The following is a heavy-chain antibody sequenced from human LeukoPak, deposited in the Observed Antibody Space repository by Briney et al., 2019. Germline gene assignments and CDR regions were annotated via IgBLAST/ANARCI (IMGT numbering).Heavy chain of an antibody. CDR3: ARDYEGAAVADTLDY. CDR2: ISSNGGST. CDR1: GFNFSSYA. Sequence: GGSLRLSCAASGFNFSSYAMHWVRQAPGKGLEYVSAISSNGGSTCYANSVKGRLTISRDNSKNTLYLQMGRLRAEDMAVYYCARDYEGAAVADTLDYWGQGTLVTVSS. J-gene: IGHJ4*02. D-gene: IGHD6-19*01. V-gene: IGHV3-64*01.